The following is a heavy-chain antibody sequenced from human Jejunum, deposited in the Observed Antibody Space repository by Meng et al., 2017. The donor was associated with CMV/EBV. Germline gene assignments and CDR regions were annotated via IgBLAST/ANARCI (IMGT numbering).Heavy chain of an antibody. V-gene: IGHV1-2*06. Sequence: VQLVQSGAEVKKTGASVKVSCKASGYSFSDYYMNWVRQAPGQGLEWMGRINPKTGGTDYAQKFQGRVTLTRDTSITTVYMELSNLKSDDSAVYYCSSAPGDYWGQGTLVTVSS. CDR1: GYSFSDYY. J-gene: IGHJ4*02. CDR2: INPKTGGT. D-gene: IGHD1-14*01. CDR3: SSAPGDY.